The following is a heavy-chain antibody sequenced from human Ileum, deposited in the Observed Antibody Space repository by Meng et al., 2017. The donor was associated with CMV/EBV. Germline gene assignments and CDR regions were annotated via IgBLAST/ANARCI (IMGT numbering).Heavy chain of an antibody. D-gene: IGHD3-3*01. Sequence: QRGGAGLLKPSETLSLMCAVQGSAFSDYYWTWIRQFPGKGLEWIGEINHRGNTNYNPSLKSRVTISIDTSRNQFSLKLTSVTATDKAVYYCARASPQRRFLSYWGQGTLVTVSS. CDR1: GSAFSDYY. CDR3: ARASPQRRFLSY. CDR2: INHRGNT. J-gene: IGHJ4*02. V-gene: IGHV4-34*01.